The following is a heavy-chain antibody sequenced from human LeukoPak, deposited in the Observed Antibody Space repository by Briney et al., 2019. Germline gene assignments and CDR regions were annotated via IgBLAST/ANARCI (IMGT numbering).Heavy chain of an antibody. CDR1: GFTFSNYG. J-gene: IGHJ5*02. D-gene: IGHD2-21*02. V-gene: IGHV3-30*02. CDR3: AKGSYCGGDCYSGWFDP. Sequence: GGSLRLSCAASGFTFSNYGMYWVRQAPGKGLEWVAFIRFDGSNKYYSDSVKGRFSISRDNSKNTLYLQMNSLRAEDTAVYYCAKGSYCGGDCYSGWFDPWGQGTLVTVSS. CDR2: IRFDGSNK.